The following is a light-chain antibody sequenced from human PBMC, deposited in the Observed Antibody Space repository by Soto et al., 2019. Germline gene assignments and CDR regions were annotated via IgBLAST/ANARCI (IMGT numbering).Light chain of an antibody. J-gene: IGKJ4*01. CDR1: QGISTY. Sequence: DIQMTQAPSTLSASVGDRVTITCRASQGISTYLAWYQQRPGKAPKLLIYDASTLQSGVPSRFSGSRSGTEFTLTISSLQPEDFATYYCQQLNGYVALTFGGGTKV. CDR3: QQLNGYVALT. V-gene: IGKV1-9*01. CDR2: DAS.